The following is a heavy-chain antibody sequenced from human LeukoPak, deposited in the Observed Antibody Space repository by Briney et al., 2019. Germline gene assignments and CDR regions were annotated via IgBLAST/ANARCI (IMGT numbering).Heavy chain of an antibody. Sequence: EESLKISCKGSGYSFTSYWIGWVRQMPGKGLEWMGIIYPGDSDTRYSPSFQGQVTISADKSISTAYLQWSSLKASDTAMYYCARHSGRGSGSYHTADYYYYMDVWGKGTTVTISS. J-gene: IGHJ6*03. CDR3: ARHSGRGSGSYHTADYYYYMDV. CDR1: GYSFTSYW. D-gene: IGHD3-10*01. CDR2: IYPGDSDT. V-gene: IGHV5-51*01.